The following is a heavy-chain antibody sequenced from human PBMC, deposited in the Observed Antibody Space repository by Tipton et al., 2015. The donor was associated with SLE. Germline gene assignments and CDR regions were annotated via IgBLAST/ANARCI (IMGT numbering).Heavy chain of an antibody. J-gene: IGHJ4*02. D-gene: IGHD5-24*01. V-gene: IGHV3-9*01. CDR2: ITWNSGNV. CDR3: AKARMAGYLTGNFDD. Sequence: RSLRLSCEGSGFTFDDYAMHWVRQAPGGGLEYVSGITWNSGNVAYAASVRGRFTISRDNAKNSLFLQMNSLGPEDTAFYYCAKARMAGYLTGNFDDWGQGTLVTVSS. CDR1: GFTFDDYA.